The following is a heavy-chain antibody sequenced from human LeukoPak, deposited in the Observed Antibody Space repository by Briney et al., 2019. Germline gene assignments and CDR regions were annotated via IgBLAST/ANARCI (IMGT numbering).Heavy chain of an antibody. J-gene: IGHJ4*02. CDR2: IVPIFSAP. V-gene: IGHV1-69*13. CDR1: GGTFNTYD. Sequence: SVKVSCKASGGTFNTYDISWVRQAPGQGLEWMGGIVPIFSAPNYAQKFQGRVTITADESTSTAYMELSSLRSEDTAVYYCARGWLAETTVVTPYNYWGQGTLVTVSS. D-gene: IGHD4-23*01. CDR3: ARGWLAETTVVTPYNY.